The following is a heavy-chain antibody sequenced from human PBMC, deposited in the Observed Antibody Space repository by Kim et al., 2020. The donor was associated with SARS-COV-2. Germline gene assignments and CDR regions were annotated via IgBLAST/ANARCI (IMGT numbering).Heavy chain of an antibody. CDR3: AKTSLRFLEWSAPPPDY. CDR1: GFTFSSYA. CDR2: ISGSGGST. D-gene: IGHD3-3*01. V-gene: IGHV3-23*01. Sequence: GGSLRLSCAASGFTFSSYAMSWVRQAPGKGLEWVSAISGSGGSTYYADSVKGRFTISRDNSKNTLYLQMNSLRAEDTAVYYCAKTSLRFLEWSAPPPDYWGQGTLVTVSS. J-gene: IGHJ4*02.